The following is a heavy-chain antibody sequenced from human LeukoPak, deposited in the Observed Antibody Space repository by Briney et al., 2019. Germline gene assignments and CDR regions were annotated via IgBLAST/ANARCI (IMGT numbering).Heavy chain of an antibody. V-gene: IGHV4-34*01. J-gene: IGHJ4*02. Sequence: GSLRLSCAASGFTFSSYAMSWVRQAPGKGLEWIGEINHSGSTNYNPSLKSRVTISVDTSKNQFSLKPSSVTAADTAVYYCARVRFTSLRWYGFDYWGQGTLVSVSS. D-gene: IGHD6-13*01. CDR3: ARVRFTSLRWYGFDY. CDR2: INHSGST. CDR1: GFTFSSYA.